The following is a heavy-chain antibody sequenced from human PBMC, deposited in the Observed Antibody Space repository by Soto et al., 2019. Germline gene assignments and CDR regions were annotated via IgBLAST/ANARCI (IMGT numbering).Heavy chain of an antibody. V-gene: IGHV4-59*08. J-gene: IGHJ4*02. CDR1: GGSISSYY. Sequence: SDTLSLTCTVSGGSISSYYWSWIRQPPGKGLEWIGYIYYSGSTNYNPSLKSRVTISVDTSKNQFSLKLSSVTAADTAVYYCARMYSSSWAVDYWGQGTLVTVSS. CDR3: ARMYSSSWAVDY. CDR2: IYYSGST. D-gene: IGHD6-13*01.